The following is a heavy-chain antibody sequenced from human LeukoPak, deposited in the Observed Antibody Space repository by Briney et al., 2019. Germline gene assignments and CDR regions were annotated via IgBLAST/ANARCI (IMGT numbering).Heavy chain of an antibody. Sequence: PSETLSLTCDVYGGSFSGYYWSWIRQPPGKGLEWIGEINHSGSTNYNPSLKSRVTISVDTSKNQFSLKLSSVTAADTAVYYCARGFRLFDYWGQGTLVTVSS. CDR2: INHSGST. V-gene: IGHV4-34*01. CDR3: ARGFRLFDY. D-gene: IGHD2/OR15-2a*01. J-gene: IGHJ4*02. CDR1: GGSFSGYY.